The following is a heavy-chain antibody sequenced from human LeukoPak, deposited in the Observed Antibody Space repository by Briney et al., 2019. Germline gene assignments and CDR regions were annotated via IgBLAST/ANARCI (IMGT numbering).Heavy chain of an antibody. CDR3: ARDPSGYYPYFDY. D-gene: IGHD3-3*01. CDR2: INQSGST. J-gene: IGHJ4*02. Sequence: SETLSLTCAVYGGSFSGYYWSWIRQPPGKGLEWIGEINQSGSTNYNPSLKSRVTISVDTSKNQFSLKLSSVTAADTAVYYCARDPSGYYPYFDYWGQGTLVTVSS. V-gene: IGHV4-34*01. CDR1: GGSFSGYY.